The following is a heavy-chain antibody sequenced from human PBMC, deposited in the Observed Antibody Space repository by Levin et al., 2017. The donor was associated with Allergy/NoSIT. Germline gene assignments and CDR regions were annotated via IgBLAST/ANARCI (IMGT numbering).Heavy chain of an antibody. Sequence: GSLRLSCAVYGGSFSGYYWSWIRQPPGKGLEWIGEINHSGSTNYNPSLKSRVTISVDTSKNQFSLRLSSVTAADTAVYYCARVPGYCSSTSCYPSAWGQGTLVTVSS. CDR2: INHSGST. CDR1: GGSFSGYY. CDR3: ARVPGYCSSTSCYPSA. V-gene: IGHV4-34*01. J-gene: IGHJ4*02. D-gene: IGHD2-2*01.